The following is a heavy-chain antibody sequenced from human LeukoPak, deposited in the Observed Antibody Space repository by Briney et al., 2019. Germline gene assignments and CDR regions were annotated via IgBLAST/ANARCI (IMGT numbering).Heavy chain of an antibody. V-gene: IGHV3-7*05. Sequence: GGSLRLSCEACGFNFSCYWMRGVREAPGEGLEWVANINEDGREQYYVESVKGQFTICRDNAKNSLHLQMDSLRAEDRAVYYCARDGPHYDFWIGPPYWGQGTLVTVSS. J-gene: IGHJ4*02. D-gene: IGHD3-3*01. CDR2: INEDGREQ. CDR3: ARDGPHYDFWIGPPY. CDR1: GFNFSCYW.